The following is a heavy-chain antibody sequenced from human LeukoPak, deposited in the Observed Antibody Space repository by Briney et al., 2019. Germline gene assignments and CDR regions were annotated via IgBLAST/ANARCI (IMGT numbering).Heavy chain of an antibody. CDR1: GFLFSKYW. CDR3: AREKQSGGTPFDY. V-gene: IGHV3-30*03. CDR2: VADDEKTI. J-gene: IGHJ4*02. D-gene: IGHD1-26*01. Sequence: SGGSLRLSCAASGFLFSKYWMTWVRQAPGKGLEWVAVVADDEKTIFYADSLKGRFTVSRDNSKNTVYLQMNSLRDEDTAVYYCAREKQSGGTPFDYWGQGSLVTVSS.